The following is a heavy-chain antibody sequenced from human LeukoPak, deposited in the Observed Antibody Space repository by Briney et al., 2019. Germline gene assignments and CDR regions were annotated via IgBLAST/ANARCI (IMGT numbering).Heavy chain of an antibody. D-gene: IGHD5-18*01. CDR2: INTDGRST. Sequence: GESLRLSCAASGFTFSDYWRHWVRQAPGKGLVWVSGINTDGRSTNYADSVKGRFTISRDNAKNTVYLQMNSLRAEDTAVYYCARTGGLPSGYSYGPRGSYYYYGMDVWGQGTTVTVSS. CDR1: GFTFSDYW. J-gene: IGHJ6*02. CDR3: ARTGGLPSGYSYGPRGSYYYYGMDV. V-gene: IGHV3-74*01.